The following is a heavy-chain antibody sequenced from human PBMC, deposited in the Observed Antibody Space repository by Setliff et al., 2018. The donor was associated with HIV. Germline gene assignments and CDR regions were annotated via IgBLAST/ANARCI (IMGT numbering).Heavy chain of an antibody. V-gene: IGHV3-7*01. Sequence: GGSLRLSCAASGFTFSTYWMSWVRQAPGKGLEWVANINQYGSEKYYVDSVKGRFTISRDNAKKSLDLQMNSLRVDDTAVYYCARIAAAGTFYYYYYMDVWGKGTTVTVSS. J-gene: IGHJ6*03. CDR1: GFTFSTYW. CDR2: INQYGSEK. CDR3: ARIAAAGTFYYYYYMDV. D-gene: IGHD6-13*01.